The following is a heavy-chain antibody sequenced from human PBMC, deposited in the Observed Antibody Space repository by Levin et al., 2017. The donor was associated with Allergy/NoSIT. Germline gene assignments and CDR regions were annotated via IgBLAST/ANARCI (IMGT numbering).Heavy chain of an antibody. V-gene: IGHV3-7*01. Sequence: SCAASGFTFSSYWMSWVRQAPGKGLEWVANIKQDGSEKYYVDSVKGRFTISRDNAKNSLYLQMNNLRAEDTAVYYCARKQQLASPFDYWGQGTLVTVSS. CDR1: GFTFSSYW. J-gene: IGHJ4*02. CDR2: IKQDGSEK. D-gene: IGHD6-13*01. CDR3: ARKQQLASPFDY.